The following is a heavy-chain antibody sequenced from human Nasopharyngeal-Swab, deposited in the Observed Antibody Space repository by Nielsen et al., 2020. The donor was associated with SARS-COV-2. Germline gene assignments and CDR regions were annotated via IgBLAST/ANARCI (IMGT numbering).Heavy chain of an antibody. CDR1: GHSFSNYW. V-gene: IGHV5-51*01. D-gene: IGHD6-19*01. Sequence: KVSCKGSGHSFSNYWIAWVRQMPGKGLEWMGIIYPGDSDTRYSPSIQGQVTISADKSISTAYLQWSSLKASDTAMYYCARHEWDSSGWYYYYYMDVWGKGTTVTVSS. CDR3: ARHEWDSSGWYYYYYMDV. CDR2: IYPGDSDT. J-gene: IGHJ6*03.